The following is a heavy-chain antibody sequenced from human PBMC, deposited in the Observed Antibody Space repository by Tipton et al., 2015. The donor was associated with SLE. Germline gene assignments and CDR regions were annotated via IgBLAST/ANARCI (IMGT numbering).Heavy chain of an antibody. CDR2: IYYSGST. V-gene: IGHV4-34*01. Sequence: TLSLTCAVDGGSFSGYHWTWIRQPPGKGLEWIGSIYYSGSTYYNPSLKSRVTISVDTSKNQFSLRLSSVTAADTAVYYCARIGWYYYDSSGLIDYWGQGTLVTVSS. CDR1: GGSFSGYH. CDR3: ARIGWYYYDSSGLIDY. D-gene: IGHD3-22*01. J-gene: IGHJ4*02.